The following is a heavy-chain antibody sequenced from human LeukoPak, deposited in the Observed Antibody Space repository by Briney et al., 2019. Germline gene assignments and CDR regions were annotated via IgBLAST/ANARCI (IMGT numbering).Heavy chain of an antibody. V-gene: IGHV4-38-2*02. CDR3: ARGYSGYDDYYYYYMDV. D-gene: IGHD5-12*01. J-gene: IGHJ6*03. CDR1: GYSISSGYY. Sequence: SETLSLTCTVSGYSISSGYYWGWIRQPPGKGLEWIGSIYHSGSTYYNPSLKSRVTISVDTSKNQFSLKLSSVTAADTAVYYCARGYSGYDDYYYYYMDVWGKGTTVTVSS. CDR2: IYHSGST.